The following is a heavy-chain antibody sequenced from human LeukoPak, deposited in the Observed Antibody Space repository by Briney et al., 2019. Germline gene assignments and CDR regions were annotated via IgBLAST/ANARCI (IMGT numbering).Heavy chain of an antibody. CDR1: GFTFSSYG. J-gene: IGHJ4*02. CDR2: IGYDGSKK. Sequence: GGSLRLSCAASGFTFSSYGMHWVRQAPGEGLEWVAYIGYDGSKKYYSDSVKGRFTISRDNSKNTVHLQMNSLRAADTALYLCARDLGGIYYIAYWGQGTLVTVSS. V-gene: IGHV3-30*02. CDR3: ARDLGGIYYIAY. D-gene: IGHD2-15*01.